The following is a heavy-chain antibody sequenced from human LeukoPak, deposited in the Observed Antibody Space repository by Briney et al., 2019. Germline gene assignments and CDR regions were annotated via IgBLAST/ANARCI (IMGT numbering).Heavy chain of an antibody. Sequence: PGGSLRLSCAASGFTFSSYGMHWVRQASGKGLEWVAVISYDGSNKYYADSVKGRFTISRDNSKNTLYLQMNSLRAEDTAVYYCAKDRGYPARWGQGTLVTVSS. D-gene: IGHD5-18*01. CDR3: AKDRGYPAR. CDR1: GFTFSSYG. J-gene: IGHJ4*02. V-gene: IGHV3-30*18. CDR2: ISYDGSNK.